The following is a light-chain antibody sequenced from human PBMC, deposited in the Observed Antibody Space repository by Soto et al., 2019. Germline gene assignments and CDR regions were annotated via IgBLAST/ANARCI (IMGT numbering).Light chain of an antibody. V-gene: IGKV3-11*01. CDR2: DAS. J-gene: IGKJ4*01. Sequence: EIVLTQSPATLSLSPGERATLSCRASQSVSSYLAWYQQKPGQAPRLLIYDASNRATGIPARFSGSGSGTDLTLTISSLEPEDFAVYYCQQRSNWPGFTFGGGTKVEIK. CDR1: QSVSSY. CDR3: QQRSNWPGFT.